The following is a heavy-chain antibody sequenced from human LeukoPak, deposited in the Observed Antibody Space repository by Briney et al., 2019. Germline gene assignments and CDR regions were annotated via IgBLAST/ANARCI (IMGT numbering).Heavy chain of an antibody. J-gene: IGHJ4*02. Sequence: GGSLRLSCAASGFTVSNNYMSWVRQTPGKGLEWVSVIYVGGSAYYADSVKGRFTISGDSSKDTLYLQMNSLRAEDTAVYYCARPKIDGTHFDYWDQGTLVTVPS. D-gene: IGHD3-9*01. CDR2: IYVGGSA. V-gene: IGHV3-53*01. CDR1: GFTVSNNY. CDR3: ARPKIDGTHFDY.